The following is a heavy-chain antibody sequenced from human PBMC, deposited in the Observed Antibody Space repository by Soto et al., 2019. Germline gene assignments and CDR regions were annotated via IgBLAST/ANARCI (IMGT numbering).Heavy chain of an antibody. CDR1: GFTFSDNG. J-gene: IGHJ4*02. CDR3: TKDPEDTALSFDS. V-gene: IGHV3-30*18. CDR2: ISHDGITK. D-gene: IGHD5-18*01. Sequence: QVQLVESGGSVVQPGRSLRLSCAASGFTFSDNGMHWVRQVPDKGLEWVAVISHDGITKYYADSLKGRFTISRDNSNNTVFLQMNGLRAEDTAVYYCTKDPEDTALSFDSWGQGTLVTVSS.